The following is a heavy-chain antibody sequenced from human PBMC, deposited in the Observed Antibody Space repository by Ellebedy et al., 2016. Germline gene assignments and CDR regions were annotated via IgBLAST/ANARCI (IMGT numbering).Heavy chain of an antibody. CDR2: INHSGST. V-gene: IGHV4-34*01. CDR3: ARRWTAMVTAED. Sequence: SETLSLXCAVYGGSFSGYYWSWIRQPPGKVLEWIGEINHSGSTNYNPSLKSRVTISVDTSKNQFSLKLSSVTAADTAVYYCARRWTAMVTAEDWGQGTLVTVSS. J-gene: IGHJ4*02. CDR1: GGSFSGYY. D-gene: IGHD5-18*01.